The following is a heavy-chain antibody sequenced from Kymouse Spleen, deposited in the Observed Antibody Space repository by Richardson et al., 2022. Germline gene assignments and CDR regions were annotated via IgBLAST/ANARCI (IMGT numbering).Heavy chain of an antibody. D-gene: IGHD1-20*01,IGHD1-7*01. V-gene: IGHV4-34*01. J-gene: IGHJ6*02. CDR2: INHSGST. CDR3: ARVPSITGISYYYYGMDV. CDR1: GGSFSGYY. Sequence: QVQLQQWGAGLLKPSETLSLTCAVYGGSFSGYYWSWIRQPPGKGLEWIGEINHSGSTNYNPSLKSRVTISVDTSKNQFSLKLSSVTAADTAVYYCARVPSITGISYYYYGMDVWGQGTTVTVSS.